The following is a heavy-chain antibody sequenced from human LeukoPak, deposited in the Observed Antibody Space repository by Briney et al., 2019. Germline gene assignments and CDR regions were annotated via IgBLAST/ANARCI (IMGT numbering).Heavy chain of an antibody. CDR1: GFTFSSYA. Sequence: GGSLRLSCAASGFTFSSYAMSWVRQAPGKGLEWVSGITGSGATTYYADSVKGRFTISRDNSKNTLYLQMNSLRAEDTAVYYCAKPPGLRRLDPRGQGTLVTVSS. CDR3: AKPPGLRRLDP. D-gene: IGHD5-12*01. J-gene: IGHJ5*02. CDR2: ITGSGATT. V-gene: IGHV3-23*01.